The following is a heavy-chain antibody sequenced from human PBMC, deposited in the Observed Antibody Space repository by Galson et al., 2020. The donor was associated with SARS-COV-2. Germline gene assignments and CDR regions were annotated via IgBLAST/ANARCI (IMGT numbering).Heavy chain of an antibody. V-gene: IGHV4-4*02. J-gene: IGHJ3*02. CDR1: GDSISSHNW. CDR3: ARIVPTAGAFYAFDI. CDR2: IHHSGST. Sequence: SETLSLTCAVSGDSISSHNWSSWVRQYPGKGLEWIGEIHHSGSTNYNPSFKSRVTISVNKSKNQFSLNLRSMTAADTAVYFCARIVPTAGAFYAFDIWGQGTMVTVSS. D-gene: IGHD6-13*01.